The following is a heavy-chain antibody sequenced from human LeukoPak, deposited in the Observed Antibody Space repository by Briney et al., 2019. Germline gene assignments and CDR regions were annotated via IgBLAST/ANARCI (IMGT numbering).Heavy chain of an antibody. D-gene: IGHD1-26*01. J-gene: IGHJ6*03. CDR2: IIPIFGTA. Sequence: ASVKVSCKASGGTFSSYAIGWVRQAPGQGLEWMGGIIPIFGTANYAQKFQGRVTITTDESTSTAYMELSSLRSEDTAVYYCARVRVGADYYYYYRAVWGKGPTVPVP. CDR3: ARVRVGADYYYYYRAV. V-gene: IGHV1-69*05. CDR1: GGTFSSYA.